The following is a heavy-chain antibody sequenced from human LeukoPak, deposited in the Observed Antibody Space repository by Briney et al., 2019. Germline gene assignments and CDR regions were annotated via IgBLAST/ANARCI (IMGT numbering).Heavy chain of an antibody. Sequence: QPGGSLRLSCAASGFTFSSYWMSWVRQAPGKGLEWVANIKQDGSEKYYVDSVKGRFTISRDNAKNSLYLQMNSLRAEDTAVYYCAKGRVAAAATGWYYFDSWGQGTLVTVSS. V-gene: IGHV3-7*01. CDR3: AKGRVAAAATGWYYFDS. CDR1: GFTFSSYW. CDR2: IKQDGSEK. J-gene: IGHJ4*02. D-gene: IGHD6-13*01.